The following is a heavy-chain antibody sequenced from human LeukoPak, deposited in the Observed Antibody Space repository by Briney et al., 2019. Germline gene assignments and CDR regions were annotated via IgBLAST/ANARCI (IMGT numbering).Heavy chain of an antibody. Sequence: PGGSLRLSCAVSGFTFSSWWMTWVRQAPGKGLEWVSSISSSSSYIYYADSVKGRFTISRDNAKNSLYLQMNSLRAEDTAVYYCARSYSSSWYDAFDIWGQGTMVTVSS. J-gene: IGHJ3*02. CDR1: GFTFSSWW. CDR2: ISSSSSYI. V-gene: IGHV3-21*01. D-gene: IGHD6-13*01. CDR3: ARSYSSSWYDAFDI.